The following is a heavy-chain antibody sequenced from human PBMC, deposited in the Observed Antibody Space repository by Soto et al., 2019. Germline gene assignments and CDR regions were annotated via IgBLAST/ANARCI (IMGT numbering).Heavy chain of an antibody. Sequence: SETLXLTCTVSGDSISSSYWAWIRQPPGKGLEWLGYISYSGSTNYNPSLKSRVAMSVDTSKNHFSLKLNSVTAADTAVYYCTRHDSGYRLAFDYWGQGTLVTVSS. J-gene: IGHJ4*02. CDR1: GDSISSSY. D-gene: IGHD3-16*02. CDR2: ISYSGST. CDR3: TRHDSGYRLAFDY. V-gene: IGHV4-59*08.